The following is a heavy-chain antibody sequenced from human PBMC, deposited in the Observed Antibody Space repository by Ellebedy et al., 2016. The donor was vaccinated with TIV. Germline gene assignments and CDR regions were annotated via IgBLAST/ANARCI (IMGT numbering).Heavy chain of an antibody. J-gene: IGHJ6*02. D-gene: IGHD3-16*01. CDR1: GYTFTSYD. V-gene: IGHV1-8*01. CDR3: ARGGEGSDLYYYYGMDV. Sequence: AASVKVSCKASGYTFTSYDINWVRQATGQGLEWMGLLNPNSGNTVYAQKFQGRVTMTRNTSISTAYMELSSLTSEDTAVYYCARGGEGSDLYYYYGMDVWGQGTTVTVSS. CDR2: LNPNSGNT.